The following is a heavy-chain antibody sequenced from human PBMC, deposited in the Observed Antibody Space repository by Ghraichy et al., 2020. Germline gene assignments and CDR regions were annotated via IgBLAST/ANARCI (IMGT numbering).Heavy chain of an antibody. CDR2: IYSNGST. Sequence: SETLSLTCTVSGGSVSSDSYYWGWIRQTPGKGLEWIASIYSNGSTYYNPSLKSRVTISVDMSKNQFALKLSSVTAADTAVYYCASSAVGVVSNLYYFDYWGQGTLV. CDR1: GGSVSSDSYY. V-gene: IGHV4-39*01. J-gene: IGHJ4*02. D-gene: IGHD3-3*01. CDR3: ASSAVGVVSNLYYFDY.